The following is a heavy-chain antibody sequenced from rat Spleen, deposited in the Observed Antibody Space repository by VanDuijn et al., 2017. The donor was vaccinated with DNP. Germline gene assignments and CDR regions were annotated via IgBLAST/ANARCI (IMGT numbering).Heavy chain of an antibody. CDR2: ISYSGST. J-gene: IGHJ2*01. CDR1: GYSITSNY. V-gene: IGHV3-1*01. D-gene: IGHD1-4*01. CDR3: ARQPSGMDY. Sequence: EVQLQESGPGLVKPSQSLPLTCSVTGYSITSNYWGWIRKFPGDKMEWIGHISYSGSTTYNPSLESRISITRDTSKNQFFLHLNSVTTADTATYYCARQPSGMDYWGQGVMVIVSS.